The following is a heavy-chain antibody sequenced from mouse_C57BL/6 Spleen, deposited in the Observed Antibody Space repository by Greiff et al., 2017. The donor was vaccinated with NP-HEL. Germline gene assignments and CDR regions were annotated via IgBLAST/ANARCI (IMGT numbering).Heavy chain of an antibody. J-gene: IGHJ3*01. CDR2: ISSGGSYT. CDR3: ARREGTGFAY. Sequence: EVKVVESGGDLVKPGGSLKLSCAASGFTFSSYGMSWVRQTPDKRLEWVATISSGGSYTYYPDSVKGRFTISRDNAKNTLYLQMSSLKSEDTAMYYCARREGTGFAYWGQATLVTVSA. D-gene: IGHD3-3*01. V-gene: IGHV5-6*02. CDR1: GFTFSSYG.